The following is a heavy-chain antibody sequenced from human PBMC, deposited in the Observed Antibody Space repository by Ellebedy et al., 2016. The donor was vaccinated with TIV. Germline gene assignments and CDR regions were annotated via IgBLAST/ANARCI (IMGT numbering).Heavy chain of an antibody. CDR2: IWYDGNNK. CDR3: ARAIFGELYNGLFL. Sequence: GESLKISXAASGFSFSTYGMHWVRQAPDKGLEWVAVIWYDGNNKYYAESVKGRFTISRDNSKNTLFLQMNSLRAEDTAVYYCARAIFGELYNGLFLWGQGTTVTVSS. CDR1: GFSFSTYG. D-gene: IGHD3-10*01. J-gene: IGHJ6*02. V-gene: IGHV3-33*01.